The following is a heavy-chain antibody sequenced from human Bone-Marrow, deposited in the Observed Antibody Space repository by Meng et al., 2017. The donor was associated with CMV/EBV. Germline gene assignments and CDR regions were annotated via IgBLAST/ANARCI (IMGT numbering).Heavy chain of an antibody. CDR3: ARDSSAWAYDSSGYYFPWFDP. Sequence: SVKVSCKASGGTFSSYAISWVRQAPGQGLEWMGGIIPIFGTANYAQKFQGRVTITADKSTSTAYMELSSLRSEDTAVYYCARDSSAWAYDSSGYYFPWFDPWGQGTLVTVSS. CDR2: IIPIFGTA. D-gene: IGHD3-22*01. J-gene: IGHJ5*02. V-gene: IGHV1-69*06. CDR1: GGTFSSYA.